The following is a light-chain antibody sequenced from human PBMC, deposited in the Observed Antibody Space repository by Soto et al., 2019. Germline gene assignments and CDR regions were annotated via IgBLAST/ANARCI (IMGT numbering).Light chain of an antibody. CDR1: QSINSHY. Sequence: FVLTQSPGTLSLSPGERATLSCRASQSINSHYLAWYQQRVGQAPRLLIHSTSSRATGIPDRFSGSGSGTDFTLTISSLQPEDFATYYCQQSYSTLRTFGQGTKVDIK. CDR2: STS. CDR3: QQSYSTLRT. V-gene: IGKV3-20*01. J-gene: IGKJ1*01.